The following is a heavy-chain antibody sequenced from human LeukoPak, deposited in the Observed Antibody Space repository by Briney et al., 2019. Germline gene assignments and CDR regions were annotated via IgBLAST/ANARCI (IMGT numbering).Heavy chain of an antibody. CDR2: INPSGGST. CDR1: GYTFTSYY. V-gene: IGHV1-46*01. D-gene: IGHD2-15*01. CDR3: ARDGPGCSGGSCYHYYYYGMDV. J-gene: IGHJ6*02. Sequence: GASVKVSCKASGYTFTSYYMPWVRQAPGQGLEWMGVINPSGGSTSYAQKFQGRVTMTRDTSTSTVYMELSSLRSEDTAVYYCARDGPGCSGGSCYHYYYYGMDVWGQGTTVTVSS.